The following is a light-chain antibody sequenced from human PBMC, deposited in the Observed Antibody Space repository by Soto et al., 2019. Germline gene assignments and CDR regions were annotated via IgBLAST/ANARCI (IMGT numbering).Light chain of an antibody. Sequence: EVVLTQSPDTLSLSPGERATLSCRASETFSGSYLAWYQHKPGQAPRLLIYAAISRATGIPDRFSGSGSGADFTLTISRLEPEDCAVYYCQQYGSSPRTFGQGTRVEIK. J-gene: IGKJ1*01. CDR1: ETFSGSY. CDR2: AAI. CDR3: QQYGSSPRT. V-gene: IGKV3-20*01.